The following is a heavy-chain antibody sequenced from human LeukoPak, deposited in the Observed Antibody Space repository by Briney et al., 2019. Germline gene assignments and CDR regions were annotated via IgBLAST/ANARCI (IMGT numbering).Heavy chain of an antibody. V-gene: IGHV4-34*01. CDR2: TNHSGST. CDR3: ARVSVTGTTGLSPYYFDY. J-gene: IGHJ4*02. Sequence: SETLSLTCAVYGVSFSGYYLSWIRQPPGKGLDWIGETNHSGSTNYNPSLKSRVTISVDTSKNQFSLKLSSVTAADTAVYYCARVSVTGTTGLSPYYFDYWGQGNLVTVSS. CDR1: GVSFSGYY. D-gene: IGHD1-7*01.